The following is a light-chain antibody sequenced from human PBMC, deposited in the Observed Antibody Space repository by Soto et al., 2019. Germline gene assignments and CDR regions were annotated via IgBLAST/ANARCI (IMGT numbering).Light chain of an antibody. CDR3: QPYGSTPRT. J-gene: IGKJ1*01. V-gene: IGKV3-20*01. Sequence: EIVLTQSPGTLSLSPGERATLSCRASQSVGSSYVAWYQQKPGQAPRLLIYGTSSMATDIPDRFSGRGSGTDFTLTISRLEPEAFAEDYYQPYGSTPRTLGQGSKVEIK. CDR1: QSVGSSY. CDR2: GTS.